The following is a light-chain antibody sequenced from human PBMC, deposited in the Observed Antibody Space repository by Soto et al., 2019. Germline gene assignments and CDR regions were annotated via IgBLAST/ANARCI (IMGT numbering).Light chain of an antibody. Sequence: QSVLTQPPSASGTPGQRVTISCSGSSSNIGDNAVSCYQQFPGTAPKLLIYNNNQRPSGVPDRLSGAKYGTSASLVISGLQSEEEADYYCATWDDSLNARGVFGGGTKLTVL. J-gene: IGLJ3*02. CDR2: NNN. V-gene: IGLV1-44*01. CDR1: SSNIGDNA. CDR3: ATWDDSLNARGV.